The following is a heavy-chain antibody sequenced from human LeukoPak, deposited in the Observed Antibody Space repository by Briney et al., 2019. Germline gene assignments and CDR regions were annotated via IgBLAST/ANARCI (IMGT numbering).Heavy chain of an antibody. D-gene: IGHD2-8*01. V-gene: IGHV3-21*01. CDR3: ARVRAAYADY. CDR2: ISSSSSYI. J-gene: IGHJ4*02. CDR1: GFTFSSYA. Sequence: GGSLRLSCAASGFTFSSYAMSWVRQAPGKGLEWVSSISSSSSYIYYADSVKGRFTISRDNAKNSLYLQMNSLRAEDTAVYYCARVRAAYADYWGQGTLVTVSS.